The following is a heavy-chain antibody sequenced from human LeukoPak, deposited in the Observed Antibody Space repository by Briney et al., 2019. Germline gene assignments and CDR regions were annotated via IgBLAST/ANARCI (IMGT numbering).Heavy chain of an antibody. Sequence: PSETLSLTCTVSGGSISSSSYYWGWIRQPPGKGLEGIGSIYYSGSTYYNPSPTSPLTISVQTSKHQFSLKLSSVTAADTAVYYCARGELDDYVWGSYRGPYYFDYWGQGTLVTVSS. D-gene: IGHD3-16*02. J-gene: IGHJ4*02. V-gene: IGHV4-39*07. CDR1: GGSISSSSYY. CDR3: ARGELDDYVWGSYRGPYYFDY. CDR2: IYYSGST.